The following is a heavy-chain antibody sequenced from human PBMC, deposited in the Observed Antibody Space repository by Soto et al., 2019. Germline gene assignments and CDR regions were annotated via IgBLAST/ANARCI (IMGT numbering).Heavy chain of an antibody. V-gene: IGHV4-38-2*02. D-gene: IGHD2-15*01. CDR1: VGSLRSGFY. Sequence: SETLALTCTFSVGSLRSGFYVGCIRQPPVKGLEWLGNINQSGSTYYNPSLKSRVTISVDTCRNQFSLKLSSVTAAETAVYYCARMSPRSWYDDWGQGTMVTVSS. J-gene: IGHJ5*02. CDR2: INQSGST. CDR3: ARMSPRSWYDD.